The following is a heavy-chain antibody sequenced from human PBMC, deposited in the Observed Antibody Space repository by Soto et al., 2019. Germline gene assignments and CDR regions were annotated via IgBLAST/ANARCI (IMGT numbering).Heavy chain of an antibody. J-gene: IGHJ5*02. CDR3: ARDLRFLRSPYSSGWYEWFDP. D-gene: IGHD6-19*01. V-gene: IGHV3-30*03. CDR2: ISYDGSNK. Sequence: GGSLRLSCAASGFTFSSYGMHWVRQAPGKGLEWVAVISYDGSNKYYADSVKGRFTISRDNSKNTLYLQMNSLRAEDTAVYYCARDLRFLRSPYSSGWYEWFDPWGQGTLVTVSS. CDR1: GFTFSSYG.